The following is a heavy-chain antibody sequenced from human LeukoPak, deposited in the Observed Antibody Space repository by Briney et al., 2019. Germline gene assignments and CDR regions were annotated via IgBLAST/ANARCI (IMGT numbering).Heavy chain of an antibody. J-gene: IGHJ6*03. Sequence: PSETLSLTCTVSGGSISSYYWSWIRQPPGKGLEWIGYIYYSGSTNYDPSLKSRVTISVDTSKNQFSLKLSSVTAADTAVYYCARAVQWHYYMDVWGKGTTVTVSS. CDR3: ARAVQWHYYMDV. D-gene: IGHD6-19*01. V-gene: IGHV4-59*01. CDR2: IYYSGST. CDR1: GGSISSYY.